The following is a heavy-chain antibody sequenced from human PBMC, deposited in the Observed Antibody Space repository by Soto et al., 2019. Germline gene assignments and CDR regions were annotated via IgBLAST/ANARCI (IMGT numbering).Heavy chain of an antibody. CDR3: ARARYYDWCFDL. J-gene: IGHJ4*02. Sequence: SDTLPLTCPVSDGSITSAGHSWGCVRQSPGKGREWIGDSYHSGSSYYNPSLQSRVTISVDRSKAQFYLTLTSVTAADTAVYFCARARYYDWCFDLWGLGTPATVSS. CDR1: DGSITSAGHS. V-gene: IGHV4-30-2*06. D-gene: IGHD3-9*01. CDR2: SYHSGSS.